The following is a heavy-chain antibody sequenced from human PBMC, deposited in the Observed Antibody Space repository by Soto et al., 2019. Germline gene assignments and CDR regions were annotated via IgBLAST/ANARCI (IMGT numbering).Heavy chain of an antibody. J-gene: IGHJ4*02. CDR1: GGSVSSGSYY. D-gene: IGHD5-18*01. CDR2: IYYSGST. CDR3: SWISGYSYGLPPYFDY. Sequence: QVQLQESGPGLVKPSETLSLTCTVSGGSVSSGSYYWSWIRQPPGKGLEWIGYIYYSGSTNYNPSLTMRVTISVATSKTQFSLKLSSVTAADTAVYYCSWISGYSYGLPPYFDYWGQGTLVTVSS. V-gene: IGHV4-61*01.